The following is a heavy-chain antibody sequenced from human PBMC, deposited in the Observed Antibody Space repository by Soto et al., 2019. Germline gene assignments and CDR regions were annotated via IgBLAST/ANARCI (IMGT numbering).Heavy chain of an antibody. CDR2: IYYSGST. D-gene: IGHD5-12*01. CDR3: ARVHSGYSYYDMDV. V-gene: IGHV4-59*01. Sequence: NPSETLSLTCTVSGGSISSYYWSWIRQPPGKGLEWIGYIYYSGSTNYNPSLKSRVTISVDTSKNQFSLKLSSVTAADTAVYYCARVHSGYSYYDMDVWGQGTTVTVSS. J-gene: IGHJ6*02. CDR1: GGSISSYY.